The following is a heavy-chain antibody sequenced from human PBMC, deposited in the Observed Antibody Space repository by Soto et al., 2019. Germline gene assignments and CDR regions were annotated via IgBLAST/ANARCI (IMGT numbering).Heavy chain of an antibody. CDR3: AREGFCSSGSCALYDLAYFGMDV. CDR2: ISTYNSNT. D-gene: IGHD2-15*01. CDR1: GYDFTRYG. J-gene: IGHJ6*02. Sequence: QVQLVQSGDEVKKPGASVKVSCRASGYDFTRYGISWVRQAPGQGLEWLGWISTYNSNTKYAQNFQDRVTMTTETFKTTAYMELGSLTADDSGVYHCAREGFCSSGSCALYDLAYFGMDVWDQGTTVTVSS. V-gene: IGHV1-18*01.